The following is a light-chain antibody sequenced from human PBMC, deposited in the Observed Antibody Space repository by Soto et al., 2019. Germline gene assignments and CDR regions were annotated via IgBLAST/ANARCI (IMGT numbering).Light chain of an antibody. CDR2: DVS. V-gene: IGLV2-14*03. CDR3: SSYTSGSTRYV. CDR1: SSDVGGYKY. Sequence: QSVLTQPASVSGSPGQSITISCAGTSSDVGGYKYVSWYQQHPGKAPKLIISDVSNRPSGVSSRFSGSKSGNTASLTISGLQAEDEADYYCSSYTSGSTRYVFGTGTKLTVL. J-gene: IGLJ1*01.